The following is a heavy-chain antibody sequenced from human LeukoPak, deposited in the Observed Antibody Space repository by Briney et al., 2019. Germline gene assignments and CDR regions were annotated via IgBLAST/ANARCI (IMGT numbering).Heavy chain of an antibody. CDR1: GGSITNYY. D-gene: IGHD4-11*01. Sequence: TSETLCLTCTVSGGSITNYYWTWIRQPPGKGLEWIGYIHYSGSTNYNPSLKSRVTISVDTSKNQFSLKLSSVTAADTAVYYCARASVTYYYYYYMDVWGKGTTVTVSS. CDR2: IHYSGST. J-gene: IGHJ6*03. CDR3: ARASVTYYYYYYMDV. V-gene: IGHV4-59*01.